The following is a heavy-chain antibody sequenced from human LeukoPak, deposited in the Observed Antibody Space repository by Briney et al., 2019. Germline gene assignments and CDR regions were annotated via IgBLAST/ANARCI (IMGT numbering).Heavy chain of an antibody. D-gene: IGHD3-10*01. CDR2: ISPSGDIT. V-gene: IGHV3-23*01. CDR1: GFTFSNHG. CDR3: AKDGNYYGSGSYFHFDY. J-gene: IGHJ4*02. Sequence: GGSLRLSCAASGFTFSNHGMNWVRQAPGKGLEWVSGISPSGDITYYADSVKGRFTVSRDNFKNTLYLQMNSLRTEDTAVYYCAKDGNYYGSGSYFHFDYWGQGTLVTVSS.